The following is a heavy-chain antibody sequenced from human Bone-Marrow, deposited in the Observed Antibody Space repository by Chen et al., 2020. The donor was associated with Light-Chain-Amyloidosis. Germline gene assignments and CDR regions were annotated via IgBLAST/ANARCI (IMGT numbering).Heavy chain of an antibody. CDR1: GFTFARYW. Sequence: EVQLVESGGGLVQPGGSTRLSCPASGFTFARYWMTWARQAPGKGLEWVANIGQHGSEKFYVASVKGRVTISRDNPNNSLYLEMNSLRSEDTAVYYCARGRWLGGMDVWGQGTTVTVSS. CDR3: ARGRWLGGMDV. V-gene: IGHV3-7*04. J-gene: IGHJ6*02. CDR2: IGQHGSEK. D-gene: IGHD3-22*01.